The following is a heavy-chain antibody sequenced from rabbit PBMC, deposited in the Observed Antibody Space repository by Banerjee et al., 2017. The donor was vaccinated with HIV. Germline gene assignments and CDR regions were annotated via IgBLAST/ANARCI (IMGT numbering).Heavy chain of an antibody. D-gene: IGHD4-1*01. V-gene: IGHV1S45*01. CDR3: ARDVSYVSGRGANDL. CDR2: VYTGSSGST. CDR1: GLDFSNSYW. Sequence: QEQLEESGGGLVKPEGSLTLTCTASGLDFSNSYWICWVRQAPGKGLEWIACVYTGSSGSTDYASWAKGRFTISSHNAQNTLYLQLNSLTAADSATYFCARDVSYVSGRGANDLWGQGTLVTVS. J-gene: IGHJ4*01.